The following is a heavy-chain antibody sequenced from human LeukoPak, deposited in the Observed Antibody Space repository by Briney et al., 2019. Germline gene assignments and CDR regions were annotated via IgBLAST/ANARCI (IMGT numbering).Heavy chain of an antibody. CDR1: GFTFSSYG. J-gene: IGHJ4*02. Sequence: GGSLRLSCQVSGFTFSSYGMNWARQAPGKGLDWVASIAYDGSNENYAESVKGRFTISRDNSKNMLYLQMNSLRAEDTAVYFCARPSGSVTIFGVVDYFDYWGPGTLVTVSS. CDR2: IAYDGSNE. D-gene: IGHD3-3*01. V-gene: IGHV3-30*04. CDR3: ARPSGSVTIFGVVDYFDY.